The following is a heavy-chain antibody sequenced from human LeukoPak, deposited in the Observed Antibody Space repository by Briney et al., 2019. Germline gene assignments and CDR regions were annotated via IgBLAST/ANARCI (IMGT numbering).Heavy chain of an antibody. Sequence: SETLSLTCAVSGAPISSNNWWWSWVRQPPGKGLEWIGEIYHSGSTNYNPSLKSRVTMSVDKSKNQFSLKLSSVTAADTAVYYCASAEPRGIIWYPYWGQGTLVTVSS. J-gene: IGHJ4*02. CDR2: IYHSGST. CDR1: GAPISSNNW. CDR3: ASAEPRGIIWYPY. D-gene: IGHD6-13*01. V-gene: IGHV4-4*02.